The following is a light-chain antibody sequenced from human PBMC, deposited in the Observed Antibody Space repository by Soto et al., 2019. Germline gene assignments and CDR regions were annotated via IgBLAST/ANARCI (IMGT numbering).Light chain of an antibody. CDR3: GTWDSSLSDVA. J-gene: IGLJ2*01. V-gene: IGLV1-51*01. CDR1: SSNIGNNY. CDR2: DNN. Sequence: QSVLTQPPSVSAAPGQKVTISCSGSSSNIGNNYVAWYQNLPGTAPKLLIYDNNKRPSGIPDRFSGSKSGTSATLGITGLQTGDEADYYCGTWDSSLSDVAFGGGTKVTVL.